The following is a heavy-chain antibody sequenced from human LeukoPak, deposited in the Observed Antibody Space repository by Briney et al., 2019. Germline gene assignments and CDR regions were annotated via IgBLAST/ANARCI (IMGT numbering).Heavy chain of an antibody. CDR1: GFTFSNYW. D-gene: IGHD3-10*01. Sequence: GGSLRLSCAASGFTFSNYWMVWVRQAPGKGLEWVANIKRDGSEKYFIDSVKGRFTISRDNAKNALYVEMNSLRAEDTAEYFCARERMYSGSGSTYPYYDYWGQGTLVTVSS. V-gene: IGHV3-7*01. CDR2: IKRDGSEK. CDR3: ARERMYSGSGSTYPYYDY. J-gene: IGHJ4*02.